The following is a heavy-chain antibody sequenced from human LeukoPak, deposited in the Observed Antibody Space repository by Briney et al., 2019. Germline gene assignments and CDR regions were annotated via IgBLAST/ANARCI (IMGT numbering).Heavy chain of an antibody. CDR3: AKSHVSTATGTGRYFDY. V-gene: IGHV3-23*01. CDR1: GLTFSNSA. J-gene: IGHJ4*02. CDR2: ISVGSDVI. Sequence: GGSLRLSCAVSGLTFSNSAMSRVRQAPGKGLEWVSAISVGSDVIYYADSVKGRFAISRDNSKHTVYLQMDSLRAEDTAVYYCAKSHVSTATGTGRYFDYWGQGTLVTVSS. D-gene: IGHD3-9*01.